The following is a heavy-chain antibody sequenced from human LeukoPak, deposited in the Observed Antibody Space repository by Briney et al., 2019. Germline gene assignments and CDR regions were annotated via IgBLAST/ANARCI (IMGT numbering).Heavy chain of an antibody. CDR3: ARGDSSGWYPGAFDI. CDR1: GGSISSGSYY. D-gene: IGHD6-19*01. Sequence: SETLSLTCTVSGGSISSGSYYWSWLRQPAGKGLEWIGRIYTSGSTNYNHSLKSRVTISVDTSKNQFSLKLSSVTAADTAVYYCARGDSSGWYPGAFDIWGQGTMVTVSS. V-gene: IGHV4-61*02. J-gene: IGHJ3*02. CDR2: IYTSGST.